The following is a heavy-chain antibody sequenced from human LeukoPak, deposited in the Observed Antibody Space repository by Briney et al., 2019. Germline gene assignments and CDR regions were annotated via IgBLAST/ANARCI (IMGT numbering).Heavy chain of an antibody. CDR2: IYTSGST. Sequence: PSETLSLTCSVSGDSLSSGIYYWSWIRQPAGKGLEWIGRIYTSGSTNYNPSLKSRVTMSVDTSKNQFSLKLSSVTAADTAVYYCARDLVSNNPVRGVNMDVWGKGTTVTISS. V-gene: IGHV4-61*02. D-gene: IGHD3-10*02. J-gene: IGHJ6*03. CDR3: ARDLVSNNPVRGVNMDV. CDR1: GDSLSSGIYY.